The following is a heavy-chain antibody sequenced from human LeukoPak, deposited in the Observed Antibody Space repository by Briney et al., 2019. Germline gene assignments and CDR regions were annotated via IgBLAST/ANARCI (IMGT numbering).Heavy chain of an antibody. CDR1: GGSISSGLYS. D-gene: IGHD2-2*01. J-gene: IGHJ5*02. V-gene: IGHV4-30-2*01. CDR2: IYHTGST. CDR3: ARLQYCSGTSCYWFDP. Sequence: SQTLSLTCDVSGGSISSGLYSWSWIRQPLGKGLEWIGYIYHTGSTYYNPSLKSRVTISVDTSKNQFSLRLSPVTAADTAVYYCARLQYCSGTSCYWFDPWGQGTLVTVSS.